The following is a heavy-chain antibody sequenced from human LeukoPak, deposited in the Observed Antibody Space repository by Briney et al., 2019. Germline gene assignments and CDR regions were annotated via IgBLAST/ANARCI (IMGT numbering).Heavy chain of an antibody. D-gene: IGHD5-24*01. CDR1: GYTFTGYY. CDR2: INPNSGGT. CDR3: AREMATTPFAFDY. Sequence: ASVKVSCKASGYTFTGYYMHWVRHAPGQGREWMGWINPNSGGTNYAQKFQGRVTITRDTSISTAYMELSRLRSDDTAVYYCAREMATTPFAFDYWGQGTLVTVSS. J-gene: IGHJ4*02. V-gene: IGHV1-2*02.